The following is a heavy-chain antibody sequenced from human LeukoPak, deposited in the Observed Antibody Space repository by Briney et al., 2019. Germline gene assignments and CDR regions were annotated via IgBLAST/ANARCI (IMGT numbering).Heavy chain of an antibody. CDR2: VYYSGTT. J-gene: IGHJ4*02. V-gene: IGHV4-59*01. CDR1: GGSISSYY. Sequence: PSETLSLTCAVSGGSISSYYWSWIRQPPGKGLEWIGYVYYSGTTNYNSSLKSRVTISVDTSKNQFSLKVSSVTAADTAVYYCARVKPRWCSGGSCYYFDYWGQGTLVTVSS. D-gene: IGHD2-15*01. CDR3: ARVKPRWCSGGSCYYFDY.